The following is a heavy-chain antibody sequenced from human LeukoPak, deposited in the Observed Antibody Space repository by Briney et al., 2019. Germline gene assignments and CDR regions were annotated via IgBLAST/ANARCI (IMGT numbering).Heavy chain of an antibody. CDR1: GFTFSSYA. CDR3: AKAAVLRFLEWTNDAFDI. Sequence: GGSLRLSCAASGFTFSSYAMSWVRQAPGKGLEWVSAISGSGGSTYYADSVKGRFTISRDNSKNTLYLQMSSLRAKDTAVYYCAKAAVLRFLEWTNDAFDIWGQGTMVTVSS. V-gene: IGHV3-23*01. CDR2: ISGSGGST. D-gene: IGHD3-3*01. J-gene: IGHJ3*02.